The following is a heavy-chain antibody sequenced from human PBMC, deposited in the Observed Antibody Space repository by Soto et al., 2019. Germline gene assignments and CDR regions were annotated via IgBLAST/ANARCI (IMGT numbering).Heavy chain of an antibody. V-gene: IGHV1-69*13. CDR3: AKSYDSSGYSGDDAFDI. CDR2: IIPIFGTA. CDR1: GGTFSRYA. D-gene: IGHD3-22*01. J-gene: IGHJ3*02. Sequence: SVQVTCKATGGTFSRYAISWVRQAPGQGLEWMGGIIPIFGTANYAQKFQGRVTITADESTSTAYMELSSLRSEDTAVYYCAKSYDSSGYSGDDAFDIWGQGTMVTDS.